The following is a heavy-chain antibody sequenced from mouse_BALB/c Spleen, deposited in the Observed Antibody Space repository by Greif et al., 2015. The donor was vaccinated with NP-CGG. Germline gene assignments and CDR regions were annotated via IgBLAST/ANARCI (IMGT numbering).Heavy chain of an antibody. CDR2: ISSGGSYT. CDR1: GFTFSSYA. CDR3: ARRGYAMDY. V-gene: IGHV5-9-1*01. J-gene: IGHJ4*01. Sequence: EVMLVESGGGLVKPGGSLKLSCAASGFTFSSYAMSWVRQTPEKRLEWVATISSGGSYTYYPDSVKGRFTISRDNAKNTLYLQMSSLRSEDTAMYYCARRGYAMDYWGQGTSVTVSS.